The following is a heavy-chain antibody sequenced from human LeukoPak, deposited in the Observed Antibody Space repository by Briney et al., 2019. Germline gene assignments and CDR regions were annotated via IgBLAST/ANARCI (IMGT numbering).Heavy chain of an antibody. CDR2: IYYSGGT. Sequence: PSETLSLTCTVSGGSISSGGYDWRWIRQHPGKGLGWIGYIYYSGGTNYNPSLKSRITISVDTSKNQFSLKLSSVTAADTAVYYCARVRPGTGDSDYWGQGTLVTVSS. D-gene: IGHD7-27*01. V-gene: IGHV4-61*08. CDR1: GGSISSGGYD. J-gene: IGHJ4*02. CDR3: ARVRPGTGDSDY.